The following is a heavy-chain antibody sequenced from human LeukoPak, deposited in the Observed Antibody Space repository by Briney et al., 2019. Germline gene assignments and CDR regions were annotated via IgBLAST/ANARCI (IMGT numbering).Heavy chain of an antibody. V-gene: IGHV3-30*18. Sequence: GGSLRLSCAASGFTFSSCGMHWVRQAPGKGLEWVAVISYDGSTQYYADSVKGRFTISRDNSKNTLYLQMNSLRAEDTAVYYCAKDIVVVPAAMVDYWGQGTLVTVSS. CDR2: ISYDGSTQ. D-gene: IGHD2-2*01. CDR3: AKDIVVVPAAMVDY. J-gene: IGHJ4*02. CDR1: GFTFSSCG.